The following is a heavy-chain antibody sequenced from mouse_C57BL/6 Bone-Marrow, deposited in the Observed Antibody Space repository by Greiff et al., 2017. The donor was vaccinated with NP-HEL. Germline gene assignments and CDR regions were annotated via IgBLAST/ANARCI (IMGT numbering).Heavy chain of an antibody. V-gene: IGHV3-6*01. J-gene: IGHJ2*01. CDR2: ISYDGSN. Sequence: EVHLVESGPGLVKPSQSLSLTCSVTGYSITSGYYWNWIRQFPGNKLEWMGYISYDGSNNYNPSLKNRISITRDTSKNQFFLKLNSVTTEDTATYYCARGGDDFDYWGQGTTLTVSS. D-gene: IGHD2-3*01. CDR1: GYSITSGYY. CDR3: ARGGDDFDY.